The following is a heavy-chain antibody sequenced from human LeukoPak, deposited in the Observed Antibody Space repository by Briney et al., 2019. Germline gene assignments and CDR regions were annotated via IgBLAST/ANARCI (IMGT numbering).Heavy chain of an antibody. D-gene: IGHD3-22*01. J-gene: IGHJ5*02. V-gene: IGHV1-69*05. CDR3: ARSDYDSSGDNWFDP. CDR2: IIPIFGTA. Sequence: GASVKVSCKASGGTFSSYAISWVRQAPGQGLEWMGGIIPIFGTANYAQKFQGRVTITRNTSISTAYMELSSLRSEDTAVYYCARSDYDSSGDNWFDPWGQGTLVTVSS. CDR1: GGTFSSYA.